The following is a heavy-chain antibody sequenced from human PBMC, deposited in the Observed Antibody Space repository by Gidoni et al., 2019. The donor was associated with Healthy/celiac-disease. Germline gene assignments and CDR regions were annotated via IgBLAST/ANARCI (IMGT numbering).Heavy chain of an antibody. CDR2: IYYSGST. CDR1: GGSISSGGYY. D-gene: IGHD4-17*01. J-gene: IGHJ4*02. Sequence: QVQLQESGPGLVKPSQNLSLTCTVSGGSISSGGYYWSWIRQHPGKGLEWIGYIYYSGSTYYNPSLKSRVTISVDTSKNQFSLKLSSVTAADTAVYYCARGGYGDYVPVYWGQGTLVTVSS. CDR3: ARGGYGDYVPVY. V-gene: IGHV4-31*03.